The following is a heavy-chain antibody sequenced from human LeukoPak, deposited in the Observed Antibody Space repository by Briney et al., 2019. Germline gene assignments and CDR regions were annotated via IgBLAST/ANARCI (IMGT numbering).Heavy chain of an antibody. CDR1: GYTFTGYY. D-gene: IGHD3-22*01. CDR2: INPSGGST. Sequence: GASVKVSCKASGYTFTGYYMHWVRQAPGQGLEWMGIINPSGGSTSYAQKFQGRVTMTRDTSTSTVYMELSSLRSEDTAVYYCARDGIYYDSSGYSYYYGMEIWGKGTTVTV. V-gene: IGHV1-46*01. CDR3: ARDGIYYDSSGYSYYYGMEI. J-gene: IGHJ6*04.